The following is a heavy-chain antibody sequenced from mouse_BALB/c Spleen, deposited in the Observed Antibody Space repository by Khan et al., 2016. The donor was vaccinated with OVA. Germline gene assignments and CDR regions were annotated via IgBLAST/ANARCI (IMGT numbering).Heavy chain of an antibody. CDR2: FNPYNDGT. D-gene: IGHD2-14*01. V-gene: IGHV1S136*01. J-gene: IGHJ2*01. CDR3: ARPGNRYERVFDY. Sequence: VQLKQSGPELVKPGASVKVSCKASGYTFTRYLMHWVKQKPGQGLEWIGYFNPYNDGTRYNEKFKGKATLTSDKSSSIAYMELHNLTSEDSAVYYCARPGNRYERVFDYWGQGTTLTVSS. CDR1: GYTFTRYL.